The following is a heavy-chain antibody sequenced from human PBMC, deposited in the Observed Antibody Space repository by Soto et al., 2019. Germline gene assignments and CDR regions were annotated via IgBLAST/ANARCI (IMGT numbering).Heavy chain of an antibody. Sequence: ASVKVSCKASGYTFNTYGFTCVRQAPGQGLEWMGWIGAYNGDTNYVQKFQGRVTMTTETSTTTSYMELRNLTSDDTAVYFCARDWRGAEGFDPWGQGTLVTVSS. V-gene: IGHV1-18*01. CDR1: GYTFNTYG. CDR2: IGAYNGDT. D-gene: IGHD3-3*01. J-gene: IGHJ5*02. CDR3: ARDWRGAEGFDP.